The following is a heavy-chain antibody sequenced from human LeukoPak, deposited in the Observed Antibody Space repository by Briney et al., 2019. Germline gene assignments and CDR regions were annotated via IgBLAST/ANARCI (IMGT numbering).Heavy chain of an antibody. J-gene: IGHJ4*02. D-gene: IGHD3-10*01. V-gene: IGHV4-34*01. CDR3: ARREFGGYFDY. CDR2: INHSGST. CDR1: GGSFSGYY. Sequence: SETLTLTCAVYGGSFSGYYWSWIRQPPGKGLEWIGEINHSGSTNYNPSLKSRVTISVDTSKNQFSLKLSSVTAADTAVYYCARREFGGYFDYWGQGTLVTVSS.